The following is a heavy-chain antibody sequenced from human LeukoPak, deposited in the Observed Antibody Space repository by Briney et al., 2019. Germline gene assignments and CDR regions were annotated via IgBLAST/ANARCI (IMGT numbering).Heavy chain of an antibody. CDR1: GFSFSVDW. D-gene: IGHD7-27*01. CDR2: INPGGTST. Sequence: PGGSLRLSCAASGFSFSVDWMHWVRQAPGKGLVWVSRINPGGTSTSYADSVKGRFITSRDNAKNTLYLQMDSLRAEDTAVYYCARAAYWGPSARAFDIWGQGTMVTVSS. J-gene: IGHJ3*02. V-gene: IGHV3-74*01. CDR3: ARAAYWGPSARAFDI.